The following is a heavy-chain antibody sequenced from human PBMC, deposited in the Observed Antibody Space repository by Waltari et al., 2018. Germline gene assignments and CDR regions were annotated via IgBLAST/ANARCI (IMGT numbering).Heavy chain of an antibody. J-gene: IGHJ3*02. CDR2: IYYSGST. CDR3: ARSDYDYVWGTAFDI. V-gene: IGHV4-59*01. Sequence: QVQLQESGPGLVKPSETLSLTCTVSGGSISSYYWSWIRQPPGKGLEWIGYIYYSGSTNYNPSLKSRVTISVDTSKNQFSLKLSSVTAADTAVYYCARSDYDYVWGTAFDIWGQGTMVTVSS. CDR1: GGSISSYY. D-gene: IGHD3-16*01.